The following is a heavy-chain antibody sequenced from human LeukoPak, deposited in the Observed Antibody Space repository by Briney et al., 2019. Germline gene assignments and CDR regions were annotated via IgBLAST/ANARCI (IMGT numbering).Heavy chain of an antibody. CDR2: INSDGSEG. CDR3: ARSSYSSSSSV. Sequence: GGSLRLSCAVSGFTFSGFWMSWSRQAPGKGLEWVASINSDGSEGYYADVVKGRFTIFRDNAKNSLYLQINSLRAEDTAVYYCARSSYSSSSSVWGQGTMATVSS. D-gene: IGHD6-6*01. CDR1: GFTFSGFW. J-gene: IGHJ3*01. V-gene: IGHV3-7*03.